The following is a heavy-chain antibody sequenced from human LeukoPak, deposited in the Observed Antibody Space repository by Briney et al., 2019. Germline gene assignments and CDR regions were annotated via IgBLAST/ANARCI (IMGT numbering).Heavy chain of an antibody. CDR1: GFSLSTSGVG. V-gene: IGHV2-5*02. CDR2: IYWDDDK. Sequence: SGPTLVKPTQTLTLTCTFSGFSLSTSGVGVGWIRQPPGKALEWLALIYWDDDKRYSPSLKSRLTITKDTSKNQVVLTMTNMDPVDTATYYCAHTGGQRQWLVRGAFDIWGQGTMVTVSS. J-gene: IGHJ3*02. CDR3: AHTGGQRQWLVRGAFDI. D-gene: IGHD6-19*01.